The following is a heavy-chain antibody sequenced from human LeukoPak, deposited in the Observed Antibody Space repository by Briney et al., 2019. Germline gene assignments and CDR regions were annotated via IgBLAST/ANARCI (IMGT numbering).Heavy chain of an antibody. J-gene: IGHJ4*01. V-gene: IGHV3-23*01. CDR1: GFTFSSYA. D-gene: IGHD2-2*01. CDR2: ISGSGGST. Sequence: PGGSLRLSCAASGFTFSSYAMSWVRQAPGKGLEWVSAISGSGGSTYYADSVKGRFTISRDNSKNTLYLQMNSLRAEDTAVYYCAKGYCSSTSCPLHFDYWGHGTLVTVSS. CDR3: AKGYCSSTSCPLHFDY.